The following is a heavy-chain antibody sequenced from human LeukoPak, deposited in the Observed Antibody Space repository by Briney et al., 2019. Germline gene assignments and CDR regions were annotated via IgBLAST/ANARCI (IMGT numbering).Heavy chain of an antibody. Sequence: SETLSLTCTVSGGSVSSSGYYWGWIRQPPGKGLEWIGGIFHSGSTYYNPSLKSRVTISVDTYKNQFSLKLSSVTAADTAVYYCARGIVGASAAFDYWGQGTLVTVSS. D-gene: IGHD1-26*01. CDR1: GGSVSSSGYY. CDR2: IFHSGST. J-gene: IGHJ4*02. V-gene: IGHV4-39*07. CDR3: ARGIVGASAAFDY.